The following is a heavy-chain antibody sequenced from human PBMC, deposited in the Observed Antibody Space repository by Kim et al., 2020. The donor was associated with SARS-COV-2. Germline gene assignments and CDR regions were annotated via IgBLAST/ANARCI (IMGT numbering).Heavy chain of an antibody. CDR3: ARVNTMVRGVINSYIDY. D-gene: IGHD3-10*01. CDR2: IYYSGST. J-gene: IGHJ4*02. CDR1: GGSVSTSSYY. V-gene: IGHV4-39*07. Sequence: SETLSLTCTVSGGSVSTSSYYWGWIRQPPGKGLEWIGSIYYSGSTYYNPSLKSRVAISVDTSKNQFSLKLSSVTAADTAVYYCARVNTMVRGVINSYIDYCGQGTLVTVSS.